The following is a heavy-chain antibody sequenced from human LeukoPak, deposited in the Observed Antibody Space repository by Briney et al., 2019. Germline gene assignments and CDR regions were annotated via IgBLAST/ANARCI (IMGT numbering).Heavy chain of an antibody. CDR1: GVSISSYY. V-gene: IGHV4-59*01. CDR2: IYYSGST. CDR3: ARGVGSSWYTNYGTDV. J-gene: IGHJ6*02. Sequence: PSETLCLTCAVSGVSISSYYRSWIRQPPGKGLEWIWYIYYSGSTNYNASLKSRVTISVDTSKNQLSLKLSSVTAADTAVYYCARGVGSSWYTNYGTDVWGQGTTVTVSS. D-gene: IGHD6-13*01.